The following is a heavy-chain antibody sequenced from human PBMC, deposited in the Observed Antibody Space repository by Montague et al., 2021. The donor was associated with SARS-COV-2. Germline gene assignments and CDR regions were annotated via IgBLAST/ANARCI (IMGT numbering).Heavy chain of an antibody. V-gene: IGHV4-59*12. D-gene: IGHD2-15*01. CDR2: INYSGST. J-gene: IGHJ6*02. CDR3: ARNLVVHYWYGMDV. CDR1: GGSISSYY. Sequence: SETLSLTCTLAGGSISSYYWCWIRQPPGKGLEWIGYINYSGSTNXNPSLKSRVTISVDTSKNQFSLNLSSVTAADTAVYYCARNLVVHYWYGMDVWGQGTTVTVSS.